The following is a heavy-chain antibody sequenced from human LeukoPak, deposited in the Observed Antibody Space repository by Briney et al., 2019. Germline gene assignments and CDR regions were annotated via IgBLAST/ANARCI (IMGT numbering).Heavy chain of an antibody. J-gene: IGHJ4*02. CDR3: HRYYGSGSLSGY. V-gene: IGHV3-49*04. CDR1: GFNFGDYA. CDR2: IRNKVYGGTI. D-gene: IGHD3-10*01. Sequence: GRSLRLSCTDSGFNFGDYAMGWVRQAPGKGLEWVGFIRNKVYGGTIEYAAAVKGRFTISRDDSKSIAFLQMDSLKTEDTAVYYCHRYYGSGSLSGYWGQGTLVTVSS.